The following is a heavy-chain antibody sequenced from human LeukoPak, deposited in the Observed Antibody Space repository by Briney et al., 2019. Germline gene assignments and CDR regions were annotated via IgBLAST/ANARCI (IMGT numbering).Heavy chain of an antibody. J-gene: IGHJ3*02. V-gene: IGHV3-23*01. CDR3: AKPRVGTKAFDI. CDR2: INYSGGST. D-gene: IGHD1-26*01. CDR1: GFTFRTYA. Sequence: GGSLRLSCAASGFTFRTYAMTWVRQAPGKGLNCVSAINYSGGSTFYADFVKGRFTISRANSKNSLYLQIDSLSAEDTALYCCAKPRVGTKAFDIWGQGTMVTVSS.